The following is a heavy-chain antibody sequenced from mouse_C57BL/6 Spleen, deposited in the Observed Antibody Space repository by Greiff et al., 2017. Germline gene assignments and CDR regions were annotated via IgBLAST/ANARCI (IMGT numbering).Heavy chain of an antibody. Sequence: QVQLQQPGAELVKPGASVKLSCKASGYTFTSYWMQWVRQRPGQGLEWIGEIDPSDSYTNYNQKFKGKATLTVDTSSSTAYMQLSSLTSEDSAVYYCALGRPYAMDYWGQGTSVTVSS. D-gene: IGHD3-3*01. V-gene: IGHV1-50*01. J-gene: IGHJ4*01. CDR3: ALGRPYAMDY. CDR1: GYTFTSYW. CDR2: IDPSDSYT.